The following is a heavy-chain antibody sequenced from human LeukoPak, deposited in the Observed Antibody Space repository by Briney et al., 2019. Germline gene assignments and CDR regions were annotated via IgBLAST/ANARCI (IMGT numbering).Heavy chain of an antibody. CDR2: IYPGDSDT. Sequence: GESLKISCKGSGYSFTNYWIGWVRQMPGKGLEWMGIIYPGDSDTRYSPSFQGQVTISADKSTSTAYLQWSSLKASDTAMFYCARVSYDYIWGIIYYFDYWGQGTLVTVSS. D-gene: IGHD3-16*01. J-gene: IGHJ4*02. V-gene: IGHV5-51*01. CDR1: GYSFTNYW. CDR3: ARVSYDYIWGIIYYFDY.